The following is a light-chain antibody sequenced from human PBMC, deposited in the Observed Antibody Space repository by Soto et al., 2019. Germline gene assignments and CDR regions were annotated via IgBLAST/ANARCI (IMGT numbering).Light chain of an antibody. CDR3: QQYGSSPPT. CDR1: QSVSSNY. CDR2: GAS. J-gene: IGKJ1*01. Sequence: EIVLTQSPGTLSLSPGERATLSCRASQSVSSNYVAWYQRKPGLSPRLLIYGASSRATDIPSSFSGSGSGTDFTLTITRLEAEDFAVYYCQQYGSSPPTFGQGTKVEVK. V-gene: IGKV3-20*01.